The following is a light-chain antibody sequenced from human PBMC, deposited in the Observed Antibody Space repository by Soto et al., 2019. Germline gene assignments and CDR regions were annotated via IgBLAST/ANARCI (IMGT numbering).Light chain of an antibody. V-gene: IGKV2-28*01. CDR1: QSLLNSNGYNY. CDR2: LGS. CDR3: MQALTAAPT. Sequence: DIVMTQSPLSLPVTPGEPASISCRSSQSLLNSNGYNYLDWYLQKPGQSPQLLIYLGSNRGSGVPDRFSGCGSGTDLTLKISRVEAEEVGVYDCMQALTAAPTFGGGTKVEIK. J-gene: IGKJ4*01.